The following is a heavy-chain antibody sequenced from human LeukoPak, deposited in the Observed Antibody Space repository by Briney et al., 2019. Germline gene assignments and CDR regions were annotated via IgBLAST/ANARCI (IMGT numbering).Heavy chain of an antibody. CDR2: IIPIFGTA. D-gene: IGHD4-17*01. V-gene: IGHV1-69*05. CDR1: GGTFSSYA. J-gene: IGHJ3*02. Sequence: SVKVSCKASGGTFSSYAISWVRQAPGQGLEWMGGIIPIFGTANYAQKFQGRVTITTDESTSTAYMELSSLRSEYTAVYYCARAQGYGDYQAGAFDIWGQGTMVTVSS. CDR3: ARAQGYGDYQAGAFDI.